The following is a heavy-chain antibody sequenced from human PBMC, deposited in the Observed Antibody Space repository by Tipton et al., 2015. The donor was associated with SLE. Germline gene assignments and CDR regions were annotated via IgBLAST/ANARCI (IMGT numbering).Heavy chain of an antibody. J-gene: IGHJ3*02. CDR3: ARDLRWEHQTDIAFDI. CDR1: GGSISSSSSYY. D-gene: IGHD1-26*01. V-gene: IGHV4-39*07. CDR2: INPGGIT. Sequence: TLSLTCAVYGGSISSSSSYYWAWIHQPPGRGLEWIGEINPGGITYHNPSLKSRVTLSLDTSKDQFSLRLTSVTAADTAVYYCARDLRWEHQTDIAFDIWGQGTVVTVSS.